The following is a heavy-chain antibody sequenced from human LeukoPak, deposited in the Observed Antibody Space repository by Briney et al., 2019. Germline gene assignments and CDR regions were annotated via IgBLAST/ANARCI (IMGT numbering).Heavy chain of an antibody. Sequence: PSETLSLTCTVSGGSISSYYWSWIRQPPGKGLEWIGYIHYSGITNYNPSLESRVTTSVDTSKNQISLKLSSVTAADTAVYYCARDVSGISPGYFDYWGPGTLVTVSS. CDR1: GGSISSYY. CDR2: IHYSGIT. D-gene: IGHD1-26*01. CDR3: ARDVSGISPGYFDY. V-gene: IGHV4-59*01. J-gene: IGHJ4*02.